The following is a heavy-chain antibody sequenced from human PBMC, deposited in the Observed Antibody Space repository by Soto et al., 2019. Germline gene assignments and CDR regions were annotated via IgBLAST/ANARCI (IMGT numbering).Heavy chain of an antibody. Sequence: QVQLVQSGAEVKKPGASVKVSCKTSGYTFTSYHISWVRQAPGQGLEWKGWISAYNTHTNYAQKFQGRVTMTTDTVSSTPYMELRRPRPDDAAVYYCARNTPPTDYWGQGTLLTVSS. CDR2: ISAYNTHT. V-gene: IGHV1-18*01. J-gene: IGHJ4*02. CDR3: ARNTPPTDY. CDR1: GYTFTSYH.